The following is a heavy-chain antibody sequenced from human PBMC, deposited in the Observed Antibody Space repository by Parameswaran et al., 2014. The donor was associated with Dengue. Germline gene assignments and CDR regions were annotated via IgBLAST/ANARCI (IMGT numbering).Heavy chain of an antibody. CDR3: ARDLTQAGRSTNNAFDI. Sequence: VRQMPGKGLEWVSVIYSGGSTYYADSVKGRFTISRHNSKNTLYLQMNSLRAEDTAVYYCARDLTQAGRSTNNAFDIWGQGTMVTVSS. J-gene: IGHJ3*02. V-gene: IGHV3-53*04. CDR2: IYSGGST. D-gene: IGHD1-14*01.